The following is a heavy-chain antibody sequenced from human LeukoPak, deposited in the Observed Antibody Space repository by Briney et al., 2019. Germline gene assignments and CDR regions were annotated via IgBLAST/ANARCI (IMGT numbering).Heavy chain of an antibody. CDR3: ARVLCSGGSCYLDY. D-gene: IGHD2-15*01. CDR1: GGSVSSGSYY. V-gene: IGHV4-61*01. CDR2: TYYSGST. Sequence: PSETLSLTCTVSGGSVSSGSYYWSWIRQPPGKGLEWIGYTYYSGSTTYNPSLKSRVTISVDPSKNQFSLKLSSVTAADTAVYYCARVLCSGGSCYLDYWGQGTLVTVSS. J-gene: IGHJ4*02.